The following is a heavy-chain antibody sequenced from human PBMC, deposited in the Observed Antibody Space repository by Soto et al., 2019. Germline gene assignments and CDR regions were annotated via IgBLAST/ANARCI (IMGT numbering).Heavy chain of an antibody. D-gene: IGHD2-2*02. CDR2: INSDGSST. V-gene: IGHV3-74*01. CDR3: ASGGEDVVVPAAILGEVDYYYGMDV. Sequence: EVQLVESGGGLVQPGGSLRLSCAASGFTFSSYSMHWVRQAPGKGLVWVSRINSDGSSTSYADSVKGRFTISRDNAKNTLYLQMNSLRAEDTAVYYCASGGEDVVVPAAILGEVDYYYGMDVWGQGTTVTVSS. CDR1: GFTFSSYS. J-gene: IGHJ6*02.